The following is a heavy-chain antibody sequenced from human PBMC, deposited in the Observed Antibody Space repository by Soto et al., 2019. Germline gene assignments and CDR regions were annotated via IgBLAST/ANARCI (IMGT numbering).Heavy chain of an antibody. CDR1: GGSISSSSYY. CDR3: ARVDGYNLDH. V-gene: IGHV4-39*07. D-gene: IGHD5-12*01. J-gene: IGHJ4*02. Sequence: QLQLQESGPGLVKPSETLSLTCTVSGGSISSSSYYWGWIRQPPGKGLEWIGSIYYSGSTNYNPSLKSRVTISVDTSKNQFSLKLSSVTAADTAVYYCARVDGYNLDHWGQGTLVTVSS. CDR2: IYYSGST.